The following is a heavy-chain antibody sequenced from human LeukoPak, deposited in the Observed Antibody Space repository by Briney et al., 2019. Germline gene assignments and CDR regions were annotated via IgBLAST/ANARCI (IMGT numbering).Heavy chain of an antibody. V-gene: IGHV3-23*01. CDR3: AKGTDYYDSSGYSAFDI. Sequence: GGSLRLSCAASGFTFSSYAMSWVRQAPGKGLEWVSAISGSGGSTYYADSVKGRFTISRDNSKNTLYLQMNSLRAEDTAVYYCAKGTDYYDSSGYSAFDIWGQGTMVTVSS. J-gene: IGHJ3*02. CDR2: ISGSGGST. CDR1: GFTFSSYA. D-gene: IGHD3-22*01.